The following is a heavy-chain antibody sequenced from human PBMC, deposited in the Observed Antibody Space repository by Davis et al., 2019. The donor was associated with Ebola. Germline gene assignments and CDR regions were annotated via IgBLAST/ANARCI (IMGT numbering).Heavy chain of an antibody. D-gene: IGHD4-11*01. Sequence: GESLKISCAASGFTFSDYYMSWIRQAPGKGLEWVSYISSSGSTIYYADSVKGRFTISRDNAKNSLYLQMNSLRAEDTAVYYCARDEHHSNSLYYYYGMDVWGQGTTVTVSS. CDR1: GFTFSDYY. CDR3: ARDEHHSNSLYYYYGMDV. V-gene: IGHV3-11*04. J-gene: IGHJ6*02. CDR2: ISSSGSTI.